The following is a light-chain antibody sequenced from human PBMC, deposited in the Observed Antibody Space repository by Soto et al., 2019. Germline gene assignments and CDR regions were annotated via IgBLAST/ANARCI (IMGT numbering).Light chain of an antibody. CDR2: DVS. CDR1: SSDVGGYNY. V-gene: IGLV2-14*01. CDR3: SSYTRGSTVT. J-gene: IGLJ2*01. Sequence: QYALTQPASVSGSPGQSITISCTGTSSDVGGYNYVCWYQQKPGKAPKLIIYDVSNRPSGVSNRFSGSRSGNRASLTISGLQAEDEDDYYCSSYTRGSTVTFGGGTKLTVL.